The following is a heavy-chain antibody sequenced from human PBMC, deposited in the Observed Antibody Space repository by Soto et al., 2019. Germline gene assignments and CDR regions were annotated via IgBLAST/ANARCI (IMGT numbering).Heavy chain of an antibody. CDR2: MYSSGST. J-gene: IGHJ4*02. D-gene: IGHD6-13*01. V-gene: IGHV4-4*07. CDR3: ARGFGSNWYYFDS. Sequence: SETLSLTCTVSGGSISSYYWSWIRQTAEKGLEWIGRMYSSGSTTYSPSLKSRVTMSLDTSKNQFSLKLTSVTAADTAVYFCARGFGSNWYYFDSWGQGILVTVSS. CDR1: GGSISSYY.